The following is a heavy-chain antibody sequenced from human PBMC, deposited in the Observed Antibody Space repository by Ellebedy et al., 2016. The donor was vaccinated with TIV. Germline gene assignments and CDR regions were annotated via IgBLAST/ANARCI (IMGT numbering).Heavy chain of an antibody. D-gene: IGHD3-3*01. CDR1: GYTFTSYA. Sequence: ASVKVSCKASGYTFTSYAMHWVRQAPGQRLEWMGWINAGNGNTKYSQKLQDRVTMTTETSTTTAYMELRSLRSDDTAVYYCARAPRWYYDFWSGSAYVDYWGQGTLVTVSS. V-gene: IGHV1-3*01. CDR2: INAGNGNT. J-gene: IGHJ4*02. CDR3: ARAPRWYYDFWSGSAYVDY.